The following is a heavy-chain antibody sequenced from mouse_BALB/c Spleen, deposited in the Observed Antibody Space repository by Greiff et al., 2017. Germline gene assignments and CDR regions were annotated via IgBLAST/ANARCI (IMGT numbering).Heavy chain of an antibody. CDR3: AKEGLGGYDRGWFAY. J-gene: IGHJ3*01. CDR1: GFTFSSYA. V-gene: IGHV5-9-4*01. Sequence: DVKLVESGGGLVKPGGSLKLSCAASGFTFSSYAMSWVRQSPEKRLEWVAEISSGGSYTYYPDTVTGRFTISRDNAKNTLYLEMSSLRSEDTAMYYCAKEGLGGYDRGWFAYWGQGTLVTVSA. CDR2: ISSGGSYT. D-gene: IGHD2-2*01.